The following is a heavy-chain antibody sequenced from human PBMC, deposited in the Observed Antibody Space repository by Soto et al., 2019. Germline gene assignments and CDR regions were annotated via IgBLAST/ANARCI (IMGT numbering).Heavy chain of an antibody. CDR2: INSDGSST. Sequence: GGSLRLSCAASGFTFSSYWMHWVRQVPGKGLVWVSRINSDGSSTSYADSVKGRFTISRDNAKNSLYLQMNSLRAEDTAVYYCARDAHSGSYKSFDYWGQGTLVTVSS. V-gene: IGHV3-74*01. CDR1: GFTFSSYW. D-gene: IGHD1-26*01. J-gene: IGHJ4*02. CDR3: ARDAHSGSYKSFDY.